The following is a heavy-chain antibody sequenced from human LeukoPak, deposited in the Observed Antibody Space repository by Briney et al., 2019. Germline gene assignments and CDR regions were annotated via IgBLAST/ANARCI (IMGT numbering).Heavy chain of an antibody. Sequence: QTGGSLKLSCAASGFTFSSYAMSWVRQAPGKGLEWVSAISGSGGSTYYADSVKGRFTISRDNSKNTLYLQMNSLRAEDTAVYYCAGEGSGYSSSWYSDYYYGMDVWGQGTTVTVSS. V-gene: IGHV3-23*01. D-gene: IGHD6-13*01. J-gene: IGHJ6*02. CDR1: GFTFSSYA. CDR2: ISGSGGST. CDR3: AGEGSGYSSSWYSDYYYGMDV.